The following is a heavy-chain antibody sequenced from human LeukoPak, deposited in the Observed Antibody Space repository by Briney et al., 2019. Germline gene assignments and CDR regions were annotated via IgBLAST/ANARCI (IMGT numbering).Heavy chain of an antibody. V-gene: IGHV3-21*01. J-gene: IGHJ3*02. Sequence: GGSLRLSCAASGFSFSSYSMNWVRQAPGKGLEWVSCIDSSSSYIYYADSVKGRFTISRDNAKKSLYLQMNSLRAEDTALYYCARDTSPRIAAIYYDAFDIWGQGTMVTVSS. CDR2: IDSSSSYI. D-gene: IGHD6-13*01. CDR1: GFSFSSYS. CDR3: ARDTSPRIAAIYYDAFDI.